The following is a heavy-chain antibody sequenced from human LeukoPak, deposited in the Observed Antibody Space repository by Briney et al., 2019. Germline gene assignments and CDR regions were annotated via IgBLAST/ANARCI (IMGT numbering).Heavy chain of an antibody. CDR3: ARGGVVPAAGYNFFDP. Sequence: PSETLSLTCAVSGYSISSGYYWGWIRQPPGKGLEWIGSIYHSGSTYYNPSLKSRVTISVDTSKNQFSLKLNSVTAADTAVYYCARGGVVPAAGYNFFDPWGQGTLVIVSS. V-gene: IGHV4-38-2*01. CDR2: IYHSGST. J-gene: IGHJ5*02. D-gene: IGHD2-2*01. CDR1: GYSISSGYY.